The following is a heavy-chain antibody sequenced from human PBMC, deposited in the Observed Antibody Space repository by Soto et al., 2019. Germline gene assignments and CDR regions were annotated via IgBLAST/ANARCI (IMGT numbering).Heavy chain of an antibody. CDR2: ISAYKGNT. CDR3: ANRSGQIHYSFEY. V-gene: IGHV1-18*01. Sequence: ASVKVSCKASGYTFTNYGISWVRQAPGQGLEWMGWISAYKGNTNYAQKFQGRVTMTTDTSTSTAYMELRSLRTDDTAVYYCANRSGQIHYSFEYWGQGTLVTVSS. CDR1: GYTFTNYG. J-gene: IGHJ4*02.